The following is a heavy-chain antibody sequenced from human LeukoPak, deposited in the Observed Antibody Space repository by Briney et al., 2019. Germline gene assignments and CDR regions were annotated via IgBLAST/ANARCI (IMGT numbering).Heavy chain of an antibody. CDR1: GFTFSSYW. Sequence: GSLRLSCEASGFTFSSYWMHWVRQAPGKGLVWVSRIKRDGSSTYYADYVKGRFTISRDNSKNTTYLEMNSLRAEDTAVYYCAKDHSNTAYYYDSSGHYYFDCWGQGTLVTVSS. D-gene: IGHD3-22*01. J-gene: IGHJ4*02. V-gene: IGHV3-74*01. CDR2: IKRDGSST. CDR3: AKDHSNTAYYYDSSGHYYFDC.